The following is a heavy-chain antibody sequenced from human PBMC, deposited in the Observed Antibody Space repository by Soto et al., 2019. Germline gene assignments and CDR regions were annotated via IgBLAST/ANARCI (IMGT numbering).Heavy chain of an antibody. CDR1: GFTFSSYE. CDR2: ISSSGSTI. J-gene: IGHJ6*02. V-gene: IGHV3-48*03. Sequence: GGSLRLSCAASGFTFSSYEMNWVRQAPGKGLEWVSYISSSGSTIYYADSVKGRFTISRDNAKNSLYLQMNSLRAEDTAVYYCARARIVVVQAEYYGMDVWGQGTTVTVS. CDR3: ARARIVVVQAEYYGMDV. D-gene: IGHD2-2*01.